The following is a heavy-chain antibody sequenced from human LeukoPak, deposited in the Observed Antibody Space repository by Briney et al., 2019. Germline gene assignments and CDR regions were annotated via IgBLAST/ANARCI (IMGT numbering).Heavy chain of an antibody. CDR3: AKGDYVGAAFDY. J-gene: IGHJ4*02. Sequence: SETLSLTCAVSGLFINSYYYWGWIRQPPGKGLEWIGSMYHSGSTYYNPSLKSRVTISVDPSRNQFSLKLSSVTAADTAVYYCAKGDYVGAAFDYWGQGTLVTVSS. D-gene: IGHD4-17*01. CDR2: MYHSGST. CDR1: GLFINSYYY. V-gene: IGHV4-38-2*01.